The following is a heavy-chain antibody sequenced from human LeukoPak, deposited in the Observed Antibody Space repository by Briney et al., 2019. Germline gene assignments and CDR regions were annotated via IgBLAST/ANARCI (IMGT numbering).Heavy chain of an antibody. CDR2: IRYDGSNK. D-gene: IGHD3-3*01. J-gene: IGHJ1*01. CDR3: AKDYDFWSGYSQH. CDR1: GFTFSSYG. Sequence: GGSLRLSCAASGFTFSSYGMHWVRQAPGKGLEWVAFIRYDGSNKYYADSVKGRFTISRDNSKNTLYLQMNSLRAEDTAVYYCAKDYDFWSGYSQHWGQGTLVTVSS. V-gene: IGHV3-30*02.